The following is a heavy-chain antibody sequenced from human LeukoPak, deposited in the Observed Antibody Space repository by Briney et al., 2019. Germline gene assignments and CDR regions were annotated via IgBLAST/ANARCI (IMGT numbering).Heavy chain of an antibody. CDR3: ARNIVATITPNDAFDI. CDR2: INPSGGST. D-gene: IGHD5-12*01. J-gene: IGHJ3*02. V-gene: IGHV1-46*01. CDR1: GYTFTSYY. Sequence: ASVKVSCKASGYTFTSYYMHWVRQAPGQGLEWMGIINPSGGSTSYAQKFQGRVTMTRDMSTSTVYMELSSLRSEDTAVYYCARNIVATITPNDAFDIWGQGTMVTVSS.